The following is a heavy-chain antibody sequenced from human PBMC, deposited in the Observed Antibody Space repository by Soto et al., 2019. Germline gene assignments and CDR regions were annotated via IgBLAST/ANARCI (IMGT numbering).Heavy chain of an antibody. CDR3: ARGQVDYGGNSLGPFDY. V-gene: IGHV3-53*01. CDR1: GFTVSSNY. CDR2: IYSGGST. D-gene: IGHD4-17*01. Sequence: FLRLSCAASGFTVSSNYMSWVRQAPGKGLEWVSVIYSGGSTYYADSVKGRFTISRDNSKNTLYLQMNSLRAEDTAVYYCARGQVDYGGNSLGPFDYWGQVTLVTVSS. J-gene: IGHJ4*02.